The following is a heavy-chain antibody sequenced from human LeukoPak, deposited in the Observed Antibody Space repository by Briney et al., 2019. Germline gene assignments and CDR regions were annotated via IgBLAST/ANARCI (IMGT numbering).Heavy chain of an antibody. J-gene: IGHJ2*01. CDR1: GGSISSYY. CDR2: IYYSGST. V-gene: IGHV4-59*01. Sequence: SETLSLTCTVSGGSISSYYWSWIRQPPGKGLEWIGYIYYSGSTNYNPSLKSRVTISVDTSQSQFSLKMTSVTTADTAVYYCARAGLTDWYFDVWGRGTLVTVSS. CDR3: ARAGLTDWYFDV. D-gene: IGHD3-22*01.